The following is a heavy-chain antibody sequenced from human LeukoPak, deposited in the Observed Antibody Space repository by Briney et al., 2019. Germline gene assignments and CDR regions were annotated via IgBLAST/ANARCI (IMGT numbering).Heavy chain of an antibody. CDR3: ARGRRLCDP. V-gene: IGHV3-7*04. D-gene: IGHD2-2*01. CDR1: GFTFSSFW. J-gene: IGHJ5*02. Sequence: GGSLRLSCAASGFTFSSFWMTWVRQAPGKGLEWVANIKQDGSEKYYVDSMKGRFTISRDNAKISLYLQMNSLRVEDTAVYYCARGRRLCDPWGQGTLVTVSS. CDR2: IKQDGSEK.